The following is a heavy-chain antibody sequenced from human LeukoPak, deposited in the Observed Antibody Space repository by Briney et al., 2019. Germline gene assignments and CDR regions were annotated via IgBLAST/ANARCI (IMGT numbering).Heavy chain of an antibody. V-gene: IGHV3-23*01. J-gene: IGHJ4*02. CDR2: ISSSGNT. D-gene: IGHD6-13*01. CDR1: GFTFSRSA. Sequence: GGSLRLSCAASGFTFSRSAMTWARQTPGKGLDWVSSISSSGNTYYADSVKGRFTISRDNSKNMLYLQMNSLRAEDTAVYYCVKGRISEDGLDFWGQGTLVTVSS. CDR3: VKGRISEDGLDF.